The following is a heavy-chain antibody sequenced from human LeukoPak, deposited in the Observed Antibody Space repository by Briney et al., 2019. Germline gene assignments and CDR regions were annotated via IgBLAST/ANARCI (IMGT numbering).Heavy chain of an antibody. CDR3: ASPMVRGVIIRDGYKDPFDY. V-gene: IGHV3-23*01. D-gene: IGHD3-10*01. CDR1: GFTFSSYA. CDR2: ISGSGGST. Sequence: PGGSLRLSCAASGFTFSSYAMSWVRQAPGKGLEWVSAISGSGGSTYYADSVKGRFTISRDNSKNTLYLQMNSLRAEDTAVYYCASPMVRGVIIRDGYKDPFDYWGQGTLVTVSS. J-gene: IGHJ4*02.